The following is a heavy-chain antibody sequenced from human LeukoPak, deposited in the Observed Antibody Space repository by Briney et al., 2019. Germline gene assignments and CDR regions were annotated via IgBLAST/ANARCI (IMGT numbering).Heavy chain of an antibody. Sequence: PSKTLSLTCSVSGGSISNSRYYWGWLRQPPGKGLEWIGSIYYSGATNSNPSLRSRLTISVDTSKNQFSLKLGSVTAADAAVYYCANKGNEGYYYFDSWGQGTLVTVSS. J-gene: IGHJ4*02. CDR3: ANKGNEGYYYFDS. CDR1: GGSISNSRYY. V-gene: IGHV4-39*01. D-gene: IGHD3-22*01. CDR2: IYYSGAT.